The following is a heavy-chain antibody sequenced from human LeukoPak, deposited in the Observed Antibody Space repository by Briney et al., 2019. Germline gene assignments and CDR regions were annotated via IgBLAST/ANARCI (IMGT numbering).Heavy chain of an antibody. CDR1: GFTFSNYW. D-gene: IGHD5-18*01. J-gene: IGHJ6*03. Sequence: GGSLRLSCAASGFTFSNYWMSWVRQAPGKGLEWVANIKQDESEKYFMDSVKGRFTISRDNARNSLYLQMNSLRAEDTAVYYCARDYSNYHSMDVWGKGTTVIVSS. CDR3: ARDYSNYHSMDV. CDR2: IKQDESEK. V-gene: IGHV3-7*01.